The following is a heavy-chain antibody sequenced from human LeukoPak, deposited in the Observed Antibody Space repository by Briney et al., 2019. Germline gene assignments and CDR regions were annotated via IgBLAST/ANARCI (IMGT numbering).Heavy chain of an antibody. D-gene: IGHD2-2*01. Sequence: GSLRLSCAASGFTFSSYAMSWIRKPPGKGLEWIGEINHSGSTNYNPSLKSRVTISVDTSKNQFSLKLSSVTAADTAVYYCARGPRGYCSSTSCRVFDPWGQGTLVTVSS. J-gene: IGHJ5*02. V-gene: IGHV4-34*01. CDR2: INHSGST. CDR1: GFTFSSYA. CDR3: ARGPRGYCSSTSCRVFDP.